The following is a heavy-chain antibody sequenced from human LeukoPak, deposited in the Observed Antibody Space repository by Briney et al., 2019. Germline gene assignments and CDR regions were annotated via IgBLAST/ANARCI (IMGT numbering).Heavy chain of an antibody. CDR3: VRQYSYDSSGYYPWDY. Sequence: AGGSLRLSCEASRFTFRSYGMHWVRQDPGKGLEWVAGIWYDGSSKFYADSVKGRFIISRDNSKNTLYLHMNSLRAEDTAVYYCVRQYSYDSSGYYPWDYWGQGTLVTVSS. V-gene: IGHV3-33*03. CDR2: IWYDGSSK. J-gene: IGHJ4*02. CDR1: RFTFRSYG. D-gene: IGHD3-22*01.